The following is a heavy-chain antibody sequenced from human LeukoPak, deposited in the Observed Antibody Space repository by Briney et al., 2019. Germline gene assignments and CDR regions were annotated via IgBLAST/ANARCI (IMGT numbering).Heavy chain of an antibody. CDR2: IYPGDSTT. J-gene: IGHJ5*02. CDR3: ARRDFTSSSWYSHWFDP. V-gene: IGHV5-51*01. Sequence: GESLKISCKTSGYSFTNYWIGWVRQMPGEGLEWMGIIYPGDSTTRYSPSFQGQVTISADKSISTAYLQWSSLKASDTAMYYCARRDFTSSSWYSHWFDPWGQGTLVTVSS. CDR1: GYSFTNYW. D-gene: IGHD6-13*01.